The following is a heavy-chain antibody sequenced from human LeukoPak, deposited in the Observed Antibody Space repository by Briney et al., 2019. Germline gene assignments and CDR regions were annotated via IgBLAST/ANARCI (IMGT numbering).Heavy chain of an antibody. D-gene: IGHD3-22*01. J-gene: IGHJ4*02. CDR2: LTGSGASA. Sequence: GGSLRLSCAASGFTFSSYAMSWVRQAPGKGLEWVSGLTGSGASAYYADSVKGRFTISRDNSKNTLYLQLNSLRAGDTAVYYCAKVSSPYHYDSGGRNYYFDYWGQGTLVTVSS. CDR3: AKVSSPYHYDSGGRNYYFDY. CDR1: GFTFSSYA. V-gene: IGHV3-23*01.